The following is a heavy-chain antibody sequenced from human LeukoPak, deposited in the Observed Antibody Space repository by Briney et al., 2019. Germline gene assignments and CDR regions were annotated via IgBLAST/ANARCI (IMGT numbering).Heavy chain of an antibody. CDR3: ARQIMVRGVIITSLMDRYYFDY. D-gene: IGHD3-10*01. Sequence: SETLSLTCTVSGGSISSSGYYWGWIRQPPGKGLEWIGSIYSSGNTYYNPSLKSRVTVSVDTSKNQFSLKLSSVTAADTAVYYCARQIMVRGVIITSLMDRYYFDYWGQGTLVTVSS. J-gene: IGHJ4*02. V-gene: IGHV4-39*01. CDR1: GGSISSSGYY. CDR2: IYSSGNT.